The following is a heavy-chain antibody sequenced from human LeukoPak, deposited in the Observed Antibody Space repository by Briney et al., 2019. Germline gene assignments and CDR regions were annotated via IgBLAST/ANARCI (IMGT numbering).Heavy chain of an antibody. CDR1: GGSISSSSYY. CDR2: IYYSGST. Sequence: SETLSLTCTVSGGSISSSSYYWGWIRQPPGKGLEWIGSIYYSGSTYYNPSLKSRVTISVDTSKNQFSLKLSSVTAADTAVYYCARGLVVPAAIRGYYFDYWGQGTLVTVSS. J-gene: IGHJ4*02. D-gene: IGHD2-2*02. CDR3: ARGLVVPAAIRGYYFDY. V-gene: IGHV4-39*01.